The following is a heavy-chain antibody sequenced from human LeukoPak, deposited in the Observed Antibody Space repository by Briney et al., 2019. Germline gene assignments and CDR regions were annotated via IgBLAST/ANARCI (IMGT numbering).Heavy chain of an antibody. Sequence: SETLSLTCAVYGGSFSGYYRSWIRQPPGKGLEWIGEINHSGSTNYNPSLKSRVTISVDTSKNQFSLKLSSVTAADTAVYYCARGRAIYSNYADYWGQGTLVTVSS. CDR1: GGSFSGYY. CDR3: ARGRAIYSNYADY. D-gene: IGHD4-4*01. CDR2: INHSGST. V-gene: IGHV4-34*01. J-gene: IGHJ4*02.